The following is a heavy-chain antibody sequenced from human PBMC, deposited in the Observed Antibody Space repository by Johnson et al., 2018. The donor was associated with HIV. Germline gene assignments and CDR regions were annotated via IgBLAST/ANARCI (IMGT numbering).Heavy chain of an antibody. CDR3: ARESLTTSDSFDM. CDR2: MNRDGSST. J-gene: IGHJ3*02. CDR1: GFTFSSYA. Sequence: VQLVESGGGLVQPGGSLRLSCAASGFTFSSYAMHWVRQAPGKGLVWVSRMNRDGSSTSYADSVKGRFTISREYTKNSVYLQMNSPTAEDPAVYYCARESLTTSDSFDMWGQGTMVTVSS. D-gene: IGHD1-1*01. V-gene: IGHV3-74*01.